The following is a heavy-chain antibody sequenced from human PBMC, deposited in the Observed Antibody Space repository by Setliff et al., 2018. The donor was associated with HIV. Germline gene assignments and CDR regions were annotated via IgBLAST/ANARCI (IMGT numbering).Heavy chain of an antibody. V-gene: IGHV4-39*07. CDR3: ARAPSTVTSRFDY. Sequence: PSETLSLTCSVSGGSISSRSYYWGWIRQPQGKGLEWIGSINHSGDTNYNPSLKSRVTISVDTSKNQFSLNLTSVTAADTGVYYCARAPSTVTSRFDYWGQGTLVTVSS. D-gene: IGHD4-17*01. CDR2: INHSGDT. J-gene: IGHJ4*02. CDR1: GGSISSRSYY.